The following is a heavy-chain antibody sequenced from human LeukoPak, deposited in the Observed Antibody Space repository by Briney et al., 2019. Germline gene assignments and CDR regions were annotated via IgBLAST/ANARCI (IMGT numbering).Heavy chain of an antibody. D-gene: IGHD6-6*01. CDR2: IWYDGSNK. V-gene: IGHV3-33*01. Sequence: GRSLRLSCAASGFTFSSYGMHWVRQAPGKGLEWVAVIWYDGSNKYYADSVKGRFTISRDNSKNTLYLQMNSLRAEDTAVYYCARDQNGIAARRPRLFDYWGQGTLVTVSS. J-gene: IGHJ4*02. CDR1: GFTFSSYG. CDR3: ARDQNGIAARRPRLFDY.